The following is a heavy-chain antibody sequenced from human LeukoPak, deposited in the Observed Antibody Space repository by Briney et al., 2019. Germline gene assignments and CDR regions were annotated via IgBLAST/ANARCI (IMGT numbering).Heavy chain of an antibody. V-gene: IGHV3-30*04. D-gene: IGHD3-22*01. CDR2: ISYDGSNK. Sequence: GGSLRLSCAASGFTFSSYAMHWVRQAPGKGLEWVAVISYDGSNKYYADSVKGRFSISRDNSKNTLYLQMNSLRAEDTAVYYCARDGRDSSGYYFDYWGQGTLVTVSS. J-gene: IGHJ4*02. CDR3: ARDGRDSSGYYFDY. CDR1: GFTFSSYA.